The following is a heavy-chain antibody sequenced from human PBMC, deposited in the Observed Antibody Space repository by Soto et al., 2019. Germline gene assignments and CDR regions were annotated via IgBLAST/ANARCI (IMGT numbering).Heavy chain of an antibody. CDR3: ARDVCTSCSTPRGLDY. CDR2: IWYDGSYK. J-gene: IGHJ4*02. Sequence: VQLLESGGGLVQPGGSLRLSCAASGFTFSSYGMHWVRQAPGKGLEWVAVIWYDGSYKYYADSVKGRFTISRDNSKNTLYLQMNSLRAEDTAVYYCARDVCTSCSTPRGLDYWGQGTLVTVSS. D-gene: IGHD2-2*01. V-gene: IGHV3-33*08. CDR1: GFTFSSYG.